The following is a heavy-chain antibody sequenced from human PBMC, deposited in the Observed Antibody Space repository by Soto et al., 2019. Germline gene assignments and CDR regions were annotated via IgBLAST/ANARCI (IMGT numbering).Heavy chain of an antibody. CDR3: AGSDYGDYEFDY. CDR1: GGSISSGGYY. Sequence: LSLTCTVSGGSISSGGYYWSWIRRHPGKGLEWIGYIYYSGSTYYNPSLKSRVTISVDTSKNQFSLKLSSVTAADTAVYYCAGSDYGDYEFDYWGQGTLVTVSS. CDR2: IYYSGST. D-gene: IGHD4-17*01. J-gene: IGHJ4*02. V-gene: IGHV4-31*03.